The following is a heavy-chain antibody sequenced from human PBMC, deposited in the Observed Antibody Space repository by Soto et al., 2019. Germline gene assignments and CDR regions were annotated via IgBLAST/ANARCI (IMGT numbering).Heavy chain of an antibody. J-gene: IGHJ4*02. Sequence: GGSLRLSCAASGFTFSSYSMNWVRQAPGKGLEWVSSISSSSSYIYYADSVKGRFTISRDNAKNSLYLQMNSLRAEDTAVYYCARSPVTEYYFDYWGQGTLVTVSS. CDR1: GFTFSSYS. V-gene: IGHV3-21*01. CDR3: ARSPVTEYYFDY. D-gene: IGHD2-21*02. CDR2: ISSSSSYI.